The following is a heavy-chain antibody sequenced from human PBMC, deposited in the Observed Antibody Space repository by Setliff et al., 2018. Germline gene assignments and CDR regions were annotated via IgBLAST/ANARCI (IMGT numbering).Heavy chain of an antibody. V-gene: IGHV1-18*01. CDR1: GYTFTSYG. CDR3: ARDYGASDGFDI. J-gene: IGHJ3*02. Sequence: ASVKVSCKASGYTFTSYGVTWVRQAPGQGLEWIGWSSVNGNTKYVEKFQGRVSMTTDTSTSTAYMELRSLRSDDTAVYYCARDYGASDGFDIWGQGTMVTVSS. D-gene: IGHD4-17*01. CDR2: SSVNGNT.